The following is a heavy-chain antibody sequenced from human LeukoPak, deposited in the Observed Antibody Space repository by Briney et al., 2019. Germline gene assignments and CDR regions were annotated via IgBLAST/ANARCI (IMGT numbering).Heavy chain of an antibody. CDR2: ISYDGSNK. CDR1: GFTFSSYG. CDR3: ATRGGYYFDY. Sequence: PGRSLRLSCAASGFTFSSYGMHWVRQAPGKGLEWVAVISYDGSNKYYADSVKGRFTISRDNSKNTLYLQMNSLRAEDTAVYYCATRGGYYFDYWGQGTLVTVSS. V-gene: IGHV3-30*03. D-gene: IGHD3-16*01. J-gene: IGHJ4*02.